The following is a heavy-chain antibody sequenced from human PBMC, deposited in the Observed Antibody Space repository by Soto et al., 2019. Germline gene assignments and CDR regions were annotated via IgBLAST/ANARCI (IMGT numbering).Heavy chain of an antibody. CDR1: GYTFTSYD. V-gene: IGHV1-8*01. CDR3: ARAGLVVGYYYGMDV. CDR2: MNPNSGNT. J-gene: IGHJ6*02. D-gene: IGHD2-2*01. Sequence: QVQLVQSGAEVKKPGASVKVSCKASGYTFTSYDINWVRQATGQGLERMGWMNPNSGNTGYAQKFQGRVTMTRNTSIRTAYMALSSLRSEATAVYYCARAGLVVGYYYGMDVWGQGTTVTV.